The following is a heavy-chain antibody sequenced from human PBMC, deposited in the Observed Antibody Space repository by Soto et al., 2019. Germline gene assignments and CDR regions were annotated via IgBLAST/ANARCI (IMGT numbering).Heavy chain of an antibody. J-gene: IGHJ6*02. Sequence: PGGSLRLSCAASGFTFSSYDMTWVRQAPGKGLEWVSAISRSDGSTYYADSVKGRFTISRDNSKNTLYLQLNSLTAEDTAVYYCATSGPYYYYYYGMDVWGQGTAVTV. CDR3: ATSGPYYYYYYGMDV. CDR2: ISRSDGST. V-gene: IGHV3-23*01. CDR1: GFTFSSYD.